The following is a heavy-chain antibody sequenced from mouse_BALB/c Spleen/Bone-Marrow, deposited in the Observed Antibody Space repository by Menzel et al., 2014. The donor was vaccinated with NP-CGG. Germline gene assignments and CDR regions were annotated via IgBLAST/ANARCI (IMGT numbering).Heavy chain of an antibody. CDR1: GFTFSNYG. J-gene: IGHJ3*01. D-gene: IGHD2-4*01. V-gene: IGHV5-9-2*01. CDR2: ISGGGSYT. Sequence: EVKLMESGGGLVKSGGSLKLSCAASGFTFSNYGMSWVRQTPEKRLEGVATISGGGSYTFYSDSMKGRFTISRDNAKNNLYLQLSSLRSEDTALYYCARHAYYDQTEVSFVYWGQGTLVTVSA. CDR3: ARHAYYDQTEVSFVY.